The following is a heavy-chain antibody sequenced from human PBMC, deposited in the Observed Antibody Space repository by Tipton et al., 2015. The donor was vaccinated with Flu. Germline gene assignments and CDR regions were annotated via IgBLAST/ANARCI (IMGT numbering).Heavy chain of an antibody. CDR1: GGTFRNYA. J-gene: IGHJ4*02. D-gene: IGHD4-17*01. CDR2: IIPILGTA. CDR3: ARGYGDIDY. V-gene: IGHV1-69*01. Sequence: QLVQSGAEAKKPGSSVKVSCKASGGTFRNYAIIWVRQAPGQGLEWMGGIIPILGTANYAQYFQGRVSITADESASTVYMEISSLRSEDTAVYYCARGYGDIDYWGQGTLVTVSS.